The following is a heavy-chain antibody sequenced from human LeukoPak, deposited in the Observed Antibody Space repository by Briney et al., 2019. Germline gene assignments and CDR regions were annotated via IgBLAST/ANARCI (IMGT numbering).Heavy chain of an antibody. CDR1: GGSISSSSYY. J-gene: IGHJ6*03. D-gene: IGHD1-26*01. V-gene: IGHV4-39*07. Sequence: SETLSLTCTVSGGSISSSSYYWGWIRQPPGKGLEWIGSIYYSGSTYYNPSLKSRVTISVDTSKNQFSLKLSSVTAADRAVYYCASQPSGSYYYYYYMDVWGKGTTVTVSS. CDR2: IYYSGST. CDR3: ASQPSGSYYYYYYMDV.